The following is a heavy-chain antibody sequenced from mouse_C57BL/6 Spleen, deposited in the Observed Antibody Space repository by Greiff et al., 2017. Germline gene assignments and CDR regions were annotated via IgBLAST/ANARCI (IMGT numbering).Heavy chain of an antibody. CDR3: AKHPDGYRAWFAY. V-gene: IGHV2-3*01. Sequence: VKVVESGPGLVAPSQSLSITCTVSGFSLTSYGVSRVRQPPGKGLEWLGVIWGDGSTNYHSALISRLSISQDNSKSQVFLKLNSLQTDYTATYYCAKHPDGYRAWFAYWGQGTLVTVSA. D-gene: IGHD2-3*01. CDR1: GFSLTSYG. J-gene: IGHJ3*01. CDR2: IWGDGST.